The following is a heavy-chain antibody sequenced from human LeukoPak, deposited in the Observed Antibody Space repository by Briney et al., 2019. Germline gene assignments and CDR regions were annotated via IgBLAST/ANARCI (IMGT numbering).Heavy chain of an antibody. CDR3: AREARGFDY. V-gene: IGHV3-30-3*01. Sequence: GGSLRLSCAASGFTFSSYAMHWVRQAPGKGLEWVAVISYDGSNKYYADSVKGRFTISRDNSKNTLYLQMNSLRAEDTAVYYCAREARGFDYWGQGTLVTVSS. CDR1: GFTFSSYA. J-gene: IGHJ4*02. CDR2: ISYDGSNK. D-gene: IGHD3-10*01.